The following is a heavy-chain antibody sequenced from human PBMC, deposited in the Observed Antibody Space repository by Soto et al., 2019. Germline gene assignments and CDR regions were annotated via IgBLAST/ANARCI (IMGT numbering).Heavy chain of an antibody. CDR1: GGSISSSSYY. Sequence: QLQLQESGPGLVKPSETLSLTCTVSGGSISSSSYYWGWIRQPPVKGLEWIGSIYYSGSTYYNPSLKSRVTISVDTSKNQFSLKLSSVTAADTAVYYCARHGLTLWWFDPWGQGTLVTVSS. J-gene: IGHJ5*02. V-gene: IGHV4-39*01. D-gene: IGHD2-21*01. CDR3: ARHGLTLWWFDP. CDR2: IYYSGST.